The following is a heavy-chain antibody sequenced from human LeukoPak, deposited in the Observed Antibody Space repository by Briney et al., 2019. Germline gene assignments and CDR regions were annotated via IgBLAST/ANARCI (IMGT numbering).Heavy chain of an antibody. V-gene: IGHV4-39*07. Sequence: PSETLSLTCTVSGGSISSSSYYWSWIRQPPGKGLEWIGSIYYSGSTYYNPSLKSRVTISVDTSKNQFSLKLSSVTAADTAVYYCARDRPDSSGLASLDYWGQGTLVTVSS. CDR2: IYYSGST. J-gene: IGHJ4*02. CDR3: ARDRPDSSGLASLDY. CDR1: GGSISSSSYY. D-gene: IGHD3-22*01.